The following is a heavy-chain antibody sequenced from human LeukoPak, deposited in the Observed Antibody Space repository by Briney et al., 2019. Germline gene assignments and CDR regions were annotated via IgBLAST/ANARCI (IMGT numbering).Heavy chain of an antibody. V-gene: IGHV3-23*01. D-gene: IGHD3-9*01. Sequence: GGSLRLSCAASGXTFSNHAMSWVRQAPGKGLEWVSTIIGSGGSTYYADSVKGRLTISRDNSKNTLYLQMNSLRAEDTAVYYCTKDDWVYWGQGTLVTVSS. CDR1: GXTFSNHA. J-gene: IGHJ4*02. CDR3: TKDDWVY. CDR2: IIGSGGST.